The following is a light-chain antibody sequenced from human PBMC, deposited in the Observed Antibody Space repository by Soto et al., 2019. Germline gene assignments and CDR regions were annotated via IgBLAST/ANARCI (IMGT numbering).Light chain of an antibody. CDR3: SSYTTSRTLLYV. CDR1: SSDVGGYNS. CDR2: EVS. J-gene: IGLJ1*01. Sequence: QSALTQPASVSGSPGQSITISCTGTSSDVGGYNSVSWYQQHPGKAPKLMIYEVSNRPSGVSNRFSGSKSGNTASLPISGLQAEDEADYYCSSYTTSRTLLYVFGTGTKVTVL. V-gene: IGLV2-14*01.